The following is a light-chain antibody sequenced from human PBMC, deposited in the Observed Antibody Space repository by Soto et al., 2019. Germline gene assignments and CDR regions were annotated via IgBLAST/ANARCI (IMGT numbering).Light chain of an antibody. Sequence: DIQMTHSPSSLSASFLDRVTITFLASQSISSYLNWYQQRPGKAPKVLIYGASTLQSGVPSRFSGSGSGTEFTLTISSLQPEDFATYYCQQGYSISWTFGQGTKVDIK. CDR2: GAS. J-gene: IGKJ1*01. V-gene: IGKV1-39*01. CDR1: QSISSY. CDR3: QQGYSISWT.